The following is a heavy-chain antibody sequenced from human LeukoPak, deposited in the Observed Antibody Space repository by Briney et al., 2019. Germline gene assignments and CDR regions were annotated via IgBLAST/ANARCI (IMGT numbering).Heavy chain of an antibody. CDR3: ARVAVADGSLDY. J-gene: IGHJ4*02. CDR2: MNPNSGNT. Sequence: ASVKVSCKASGYTFTSYDIDWVRQATGQGLEWIGWMNPNSGNTGYAQKFQGRVTITRNTSISTAYMELSSLRSEDTAVYYCARVAVADGSLDYWGQGNLVTVSS. V-gene: IGHV1-8*03. D-gene: IGHD6-19*01. CDR1: GYTFTSYD.